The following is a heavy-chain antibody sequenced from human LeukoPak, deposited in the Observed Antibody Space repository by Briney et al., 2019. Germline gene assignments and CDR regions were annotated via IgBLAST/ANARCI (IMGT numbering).Heavy chain of an antibody. V-gene: IGHV4-4*08. CDR2: IQPSGNT. Sequence: SETLSLTCTVSGGSISSYSWSWIRQPPGKGLEWLGRIQPSGNTNYSPSLKSRVTISVDTSKNQFSLKLSSVTAADTAVYYCARDLGGGWFDPWGQGTLVTVSS. CDR1: GGSISSYS. J-gene: IGHJ5*02. CDR3: ARDLGGGWFDP. D-gene: IGHD1-26*01.